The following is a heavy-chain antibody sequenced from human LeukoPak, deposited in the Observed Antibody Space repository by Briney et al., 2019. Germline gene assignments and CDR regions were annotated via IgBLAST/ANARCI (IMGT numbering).Heavy chain of an antibody. CDR3: AREIAVAATGHFDY. Sequence: ASVKVSCKASGYTFTSYGISWVRQAPGQGLEWMGWISAYNGNSNYAQNLQGRVIMTRDTSTSTVYMELRSLRSADTAVYYCAREIAVAATGHFDYWGQGTLVTVSS. CDR2: ISAYNGNS. J-gene: IGHJ4*02. D-gene: IGHD6-19*01. V-gene: IGHV1-18*01. CDR1: GYTFTSYG.